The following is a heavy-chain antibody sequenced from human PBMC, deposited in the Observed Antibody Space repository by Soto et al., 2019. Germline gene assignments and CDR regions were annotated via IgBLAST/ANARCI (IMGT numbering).Heavy chain of an antibody. CDR2: ISGSDGRT. V-gene: IGHV3-23*01. D-gene: IGHD6-13*01. CDR3: AKDYSSSY. J-gene: IGHJ4*02. Sequence: GGSLRLSCAASGFTFSSYAMSWVRQAPGKGLEWVSTISGSDGRTYSTDSVKGRFTISRDNSRNTAYLQMNSLRVEDTAVYYCAKDYSSSYWGQGTLVTASS. CDR1: GFTFSSYA.